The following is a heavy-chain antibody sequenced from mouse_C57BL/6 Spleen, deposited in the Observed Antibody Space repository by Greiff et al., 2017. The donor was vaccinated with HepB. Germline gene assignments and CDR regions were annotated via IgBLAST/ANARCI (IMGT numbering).Heavy chain of an antibody. V-gene: IGHV1-64*01. CDR1: GYTFTSYW. CDR3: ARGLDYDYLFDY. D-gene: IGHD2-4*01. Sequence: VQLQQPGAELVKPGASVKLSCKASGYTFTSYWMHWVKQRPGQGLEWIGMIHPNSGSTNYNEKFKSKATLTVDKSSSTAYMQLSSLTSEDSAVYYCARGLDYDYLFDYWGQGTTLTVSS. CDR2: IHPNSGST. J-gene: IGHJ2*01.